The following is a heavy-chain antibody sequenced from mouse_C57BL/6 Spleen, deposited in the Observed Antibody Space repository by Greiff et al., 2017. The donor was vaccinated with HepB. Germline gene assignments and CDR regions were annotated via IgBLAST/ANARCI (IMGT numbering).Heavy chain of an antibody. D-gene: IGHD2-12*01. CDR2: IDPSDSET. CDR1: GYTFTSYW. V-gene: IGHV1-52*01. J-gene: IGHJ1*03. CDR3: ARGPYDVWYFDV. Sequence: QVQLQQPGAELVRPGSSVKLSCKASGYTFTSYWMHWVKQRPIQGLEWIGNIDPSDSETHYNQKFKDKATLTVDKSSSTAYMQLSSLTSEDSAVYYCARGPYDVWYFDVWGTGTTVTVSS.